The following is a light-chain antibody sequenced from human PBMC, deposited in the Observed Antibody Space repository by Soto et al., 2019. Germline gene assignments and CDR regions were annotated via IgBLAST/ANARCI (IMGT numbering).Light chain of an antibody. Sequence: EIQITHSPSSLSVSVGDRVTITCQASRDIRDFLNWYQQKPGKAPKLLIFDASNLEEGVPPRFSGSGSGTYFTFSISSLQPEDVATYYCQHYDNLPPYIFGQGTKVDIK. J-gene: IGKJ2*01. CDR2: DAS. V-gene: IGKV1-33*01. CDR3: QHYDNLPPYI. CDR1: RDIRDF.